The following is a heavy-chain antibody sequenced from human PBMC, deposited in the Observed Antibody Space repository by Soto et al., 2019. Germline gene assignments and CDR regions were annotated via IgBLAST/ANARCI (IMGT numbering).Heavy chain of an antibody. CDR1: GFTFSSYS. D-gene: IGHD6-13*01. V-gene: IGHV3-21*01. CDR3: ARELYSSSWDVHWFDP. CDR2: ISSSSSYI. J-gene: IGHJ5*02. Sequence: EVQLVESGGGLVKPGGSLRLSCAASGFTFSSYSMNWVRQAPGKGLEWVSSISSSSSYIYYADSVKGRFTISRDNAKNSLYLQMNSLRAEDTAVYYCARELYSSSWDVHWFDPWGQGTLVTVSS.